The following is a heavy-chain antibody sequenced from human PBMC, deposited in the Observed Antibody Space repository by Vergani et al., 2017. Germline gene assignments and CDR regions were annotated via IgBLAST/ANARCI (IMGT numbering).Heavy chain of an antibody. CDR1: RYPFSRYG. CDR3: SRGGFYNSRNDFKFYGLGV. CDR2: ISAYSGET. Sequence: QAQLVQSGAEVKKPGASVRVSCKASRYPFSRYGISWVRQAPGQGLEWMGWISAYSGETRYARSLQGRVTMTTDASTNTAYMSLRSLRSDDTAIYYCSRGGFYNSRNDFKFYGLGVWGQGTTVTVTS. J-gene: IGHJ6*02. V-gene: IGHV1-18*01. D-gene: IGHD3-9*01.